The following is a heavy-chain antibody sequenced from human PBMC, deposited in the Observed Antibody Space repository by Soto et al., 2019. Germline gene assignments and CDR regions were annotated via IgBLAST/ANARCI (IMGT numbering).Heavy chain of an antibody. CDR3: AKDLELVISGLYYCGMDV. V-gene: IGHV3-30*18. CDR2: ISYDGSNK. J-gene: IGHJ6*02. Sequence: GGSLSLSCAASGFTFSSYGMHWVRQAPGKGLEWVAVISYDGSNKYYADSVKGRFTISRDNSKNTLYLQMNSLRAEDTAVYYCAKDLELVISGLYYCGMDVWGQGTTVTVSS. CDR1: GFTFSSYG. D-gene: IGHD3-9*01.